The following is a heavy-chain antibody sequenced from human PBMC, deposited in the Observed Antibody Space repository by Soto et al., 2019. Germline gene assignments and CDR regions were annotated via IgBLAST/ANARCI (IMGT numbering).Heavy chain of an antibody. CDR3: AHSSGRSWDY. V-gene: IGHV2-5*02. J-gene: IGHJ4*02. Sequence: QITLKESGPTLVKPTQTLTLTCTFSGFSLTTSGVGVGWIRQPPGKALEWLALLYWDDDKRYSPSLKSRLTLTMDPSNNQVVLTMTHTDPVHTGPYFCAHSSGRSWDYWGQGTLVTVSS. CDR2: LYWDDDK. CDR1: GFSLTTSGVG. D-gene: IGHD3-10*01.